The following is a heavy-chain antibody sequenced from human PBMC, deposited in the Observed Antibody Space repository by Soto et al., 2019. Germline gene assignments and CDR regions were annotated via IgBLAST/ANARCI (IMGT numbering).Heavy chain of an antibody. D-gene: IGHD3-10*01. CDR2: IYHSGST. J-gene: IGHJ4*02. Sequence: SETLSLTCAVSGGSISSSNWWSWVRQPPGKGLEWIGEIYHSGSTNYNPSLKSRVTISVDKSKNQFSLKLSSVTAADTAVYYCARRPYGSGSTYYLDYWGQGTLVTVS. CDR3: ARRPYGSGSTYYLDY. CDR1: GGSISSSNW. V-gene: IGHV4-4*02.